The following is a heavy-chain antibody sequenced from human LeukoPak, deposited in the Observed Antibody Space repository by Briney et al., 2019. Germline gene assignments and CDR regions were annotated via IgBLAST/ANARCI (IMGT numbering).Heavy chain of an antibody. V-gene: IGHV1-8*01. D-gene: IGHD3-10*01. CDR1: GFTFTNYD. J-gene: IGHJ5*02. CDR3: VRDGEGVAISVNYWFAP. CDR2: MNPINGNT. Sequence: GASVNVSCKATGFTFTNYDINWVRQATGQGLEWMGWMNPINGNTGYAQKFQGRVTMTGDTSISTAYMELRSLTSEDTAVYYCVRDGEGVAISVNYWFAPWGQGTLVTVSS.